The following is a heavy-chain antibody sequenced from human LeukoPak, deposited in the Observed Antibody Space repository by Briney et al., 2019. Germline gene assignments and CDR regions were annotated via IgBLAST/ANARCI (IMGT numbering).Heavy chain of an antibody. Sequence: EASVKVSCKASGYTFTGYYMHWVRQAPGQGLEWMGWINPNSGGTNHAQKFQGRVTMTRDTSISTAYMELSRLRSDDTAVYYCARGPRDYGTYYYGMDVWGQGTTVTVSS. D-gene: IGHD4-17*01. CDR2: INPNSGGT. J-gene: IGHJ6*02. V-gene: IGHV1-2*02. CDR3: ARGPRDYGTYYYGMDV. CDR1: GYTFTGYY.